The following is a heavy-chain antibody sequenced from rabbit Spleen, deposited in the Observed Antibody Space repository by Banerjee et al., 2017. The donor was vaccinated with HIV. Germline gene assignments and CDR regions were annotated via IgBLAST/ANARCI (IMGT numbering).Heavy chain of an antibody. J-gene: IGHJ4*01. CDR2: ISTGSSGST. CDR3: ARAPWVSRSGDWGPYYFNL. V-gene: IGHV1S40*01. CDR1: GFDFSSSYY. D-gene: IGHD1-1*01. Sequence: QSLEESGGDLVKPGASLTLTCTASGFDFSSSYYMSWVRQAPGKGLEWIGCISTGSSGSTWFASWAKGRFTISKTSSTTVTLQMTSLTVADTATYFCARAPWVSRSGDWGPYYFNLWGPGTLVTVS.